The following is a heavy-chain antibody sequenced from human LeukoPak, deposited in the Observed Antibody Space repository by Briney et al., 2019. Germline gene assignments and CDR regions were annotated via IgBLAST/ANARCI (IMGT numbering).Heavy chain of an antibody. CDR2: ITGTGDTT. CDR1: GFTFTSYA. J-gene: IGHJ4*02. Sequence: GGSLRLSCADSGFTFTSYAMTWVRQAPGRGLEWVSTITGTGDTTYYADSVKGRFTISRDNFKNTLYLQMNSLRAEDTAVYYCATYDRSGYYRDRHFDYWGQGTLVTVSS. D-gene: IGHD3-22*01. V-gene: IGHV3-23*01. CDR3: ATYDRSGYYRDRHFDY.